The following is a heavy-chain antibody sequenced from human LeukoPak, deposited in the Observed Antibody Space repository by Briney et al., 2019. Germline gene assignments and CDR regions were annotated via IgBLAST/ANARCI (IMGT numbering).Heavy chain of an antibody. CDR1: GFTFSSYA. D-gene: IGHD5-12*01. CDR2: ISYDGSNK. Sequence: PGRSLRLSCAASGFTFSSYAMHWVRQAPGKGLEWVAVISYDGSNKYYADSVRGRFTISRDNSKNTLYLQMNSLRAEDTAVYYCARATSGYAFDYWGQGTLVTVSS. V-gene: IGHV3-30*04. J-gene: IGHJ4*02. CDR3: ARATSGYAFDY.